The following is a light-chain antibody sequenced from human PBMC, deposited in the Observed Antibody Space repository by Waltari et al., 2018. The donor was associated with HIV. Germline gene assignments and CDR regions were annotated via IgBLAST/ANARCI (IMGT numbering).Light chain of an antibody. CDR3: GSYGGSYTWV. J-gene: IGLJ3*02. CDR2: DVS. Sequence: QSALTQPRSVSGSPGQSVTISCTGTSRAVGGSNYVSWYQQHPGKATKLMLADVSKRPSGVPARFSASKSGNTASLTISGLQAEDEADYYCGSYGGSYTWVFGGGTKLTVL. V-gene: IGLV2-11*01. CDR1: SRAVGGSNY.